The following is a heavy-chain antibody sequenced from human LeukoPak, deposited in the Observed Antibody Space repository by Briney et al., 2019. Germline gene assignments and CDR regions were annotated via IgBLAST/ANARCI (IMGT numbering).Heavy chain of an antibody. CDR2: IKQDGSDK. CDR1: GFTFSSYW. V-gene: IGHV3-7*01. J-gene: IGHJ5*02. D-gene: IGHD6-19*01. Sequence: PGGSLRLSCAASGFTFSSYWMTWVRQAPGKGLEWVANIKQDGSDKYYVDSVKGRSTISRDNAKYPLFLQMKTLRAEDTAVYYCARQSEPGVPLGGGVAGMDNWFDLWGQGTLVTVSS. CDR3: ARQSEPGVPLGGGVAGMDNWFDL.